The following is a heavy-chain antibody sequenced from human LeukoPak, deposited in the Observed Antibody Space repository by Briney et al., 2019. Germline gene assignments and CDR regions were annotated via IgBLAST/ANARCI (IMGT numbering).Heavy chain of an antibody. CDR3: ARGARGTYYDFWSGHDGTDAFDI. D-gene: IGHD3-3*01. Sequence: ASVKVSCKASGYTFTGYYMHWVRQAPGQGLEWMGWINPNSGGTNYAQKFQGRVTMTRDTSISTAYMELSRLRSDDTAVYYCARGARGTYYDFWSGHDGTDAFDIWGQGTMVTVSS. CDR2: INPNSGGT. V-gene: IGHV1-2*02. J-gene: IGHJ3*02. CDR1: GYTFTGYY.